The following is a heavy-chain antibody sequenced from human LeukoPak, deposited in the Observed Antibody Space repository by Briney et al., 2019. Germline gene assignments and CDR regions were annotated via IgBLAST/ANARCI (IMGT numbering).Heavy chain of an antibody. CDR1: GGSISSYY. J-gene: IGHJ5*02. CDR3: ARTACSGGSCYLEGNWFDP. V-gene: IGHV4-59*01. D-gene: IGHD2-15*01. CDR2: NYYSGST. Sequence: PSETLSLTCTVSGGSISSYYWSWIRQPPGKGLEWIGYNYYSGSTNYNPSLKSRVTISVDTSKNQFSLKLSSVTAADTAVYYCARTACSGGSCYLEGNWFDPWGQGTLVTVSS.